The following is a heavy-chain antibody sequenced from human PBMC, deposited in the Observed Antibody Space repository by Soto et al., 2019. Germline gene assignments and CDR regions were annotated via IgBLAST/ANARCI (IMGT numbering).Heavy chain of an antibody. CDR2: IWYDGSNK. J-gene: IGHJ4*02. V-gene: IGHV3-33*01. D-gene: IGHD4-17*01. CDR1: GFTFSSYG. CDR3: ARDSTSLRWPHYYFDY. Sequence: LRLSCAASGFTFSSYGMHWVRQAPGKGLEWVVVIWYDGSNKYYADSVKGRFTISRDNSKNTLYLQMNSLRAEDTAVYYCARDSTSLRWPHYYFDYWGQGTLVTVSS.